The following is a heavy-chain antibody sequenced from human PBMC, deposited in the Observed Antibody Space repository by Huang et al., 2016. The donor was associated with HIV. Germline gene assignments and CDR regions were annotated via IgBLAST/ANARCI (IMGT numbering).Heavy chain of an antibody. J-gene: IGHJ4*02. D-gene: IGHD6-19*01. V-gene: IGHV3-53*01. CDR2: IYAGCST. Sequence: EVQLVESGGGLIQPGGSLRLSCAASGFSVNTNYMTWVRQAPGNGLEWVSVIYAGCSTYYAASVKGRFTISRDNSKNTVFLQMSSLRAEDTAVYYCARVQQSSGWYGGDLDYWGQGTLVTISS. CDR3: ARVQQSSGWYGGDLDY. CDR1: GFSVNTNY.